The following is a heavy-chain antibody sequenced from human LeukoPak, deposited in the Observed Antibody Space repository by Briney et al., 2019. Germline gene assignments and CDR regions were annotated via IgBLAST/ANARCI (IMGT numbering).Heavy chain of an antibody. Sequence: ASVKVSCKASGYAFTGYHMHWVRQAPGQGLEWMGWINPNSGDTSYAQNFQGRVTMTSDTSITTAYMELSGLRSDDTAVYYCARRECSGGSCYSAGFDYWGQGTLVTVSS. CDR2: INPNSGDT. V-gene: IGHV1-2*02. CDR1: GYAFTGYH. J-gene: IGHJ4*02. CDR3: ARRECSGGSCYSAGFDY. D-gene: IGHD2-15*01.